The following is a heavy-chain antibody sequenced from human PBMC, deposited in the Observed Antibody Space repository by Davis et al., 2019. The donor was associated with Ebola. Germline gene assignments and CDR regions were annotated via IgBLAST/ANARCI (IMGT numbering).Heavy chain of an antibody. V-gene: IGHV3-30-3*01. J-gene: IGHJ6*02. D-gene: IGHD3-3*01. CDR1: GFTFSSYA. CDR3: AKDRPAYYDFWSGPTNYGMDV. Sequence: GGSLRLSCAASGFTFSSYAMHWVRQAPGKGLEWVAVISYDGSNKYYADSVKGRFTISRDNSKNTLYLQMNSLRAEDTAVYYCAKDRPAYYDFWSGPTNYGMDVWGQGTTVTVSS. CDR2: ISYDGSNK.